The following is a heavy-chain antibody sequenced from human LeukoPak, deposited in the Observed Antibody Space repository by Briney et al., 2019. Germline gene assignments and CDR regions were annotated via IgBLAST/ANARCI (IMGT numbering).Heavy chain of an antibody. J-gene: IGHJ4*02. CDR1: GGSISSSTYH. V-gene: IGHV4-39*01. D-gene: IGHD3-10*01. CDR3: ATVSMVRGVESDY. CDR2: IYYSGST. Sequence: SETLSLTCTVSGGSISSSTYHWGWIRQPPGKGLEWIGSIYYSGSTYYNPSLKSRVTISVDTSKSQFSLKLSSVTAPDTAVYYCATVSMVRGVESDYWGRGTLVTVSS.